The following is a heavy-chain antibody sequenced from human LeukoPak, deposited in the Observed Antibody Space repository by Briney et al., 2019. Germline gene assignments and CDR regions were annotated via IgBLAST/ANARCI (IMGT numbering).Heavy chain of an antibody. CDR2: IIPIFGTA. J-gene: IGHJ5*02. V-gene: IGHV1-69*06. Sequence: SVKLSCKASGGTFSIYAISWVRQARGQGREWMGGIIPIFGTANYAQKFQGRVTITADKSTSTAYMELSSLRSEDTAVYYCAGVFIAAAGSMRSSLRGWFDPWGQGTLVTVSS. D-gene: IGHD6-13*01. CDR1: GGTFSIYA. CDR3: AGVFIAAAGSMRSSLRGWFDP.